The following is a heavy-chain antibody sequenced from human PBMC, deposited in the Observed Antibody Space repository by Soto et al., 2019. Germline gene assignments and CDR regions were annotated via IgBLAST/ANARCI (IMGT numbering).Heavy chain of an antibody. V-gene: IGHV1-69*13. CDR3: ARTWEGYSYGYLL. CDR1: GGTFSSYA. D-gene: IGHD5-18*01. J-gene: IGHJ4*02. CDR2: IIPIFGTA. Sequence: ASVKVSCKASGGTFSSYAISWVRQSPGQGLEWMGGIIPIFGTANYAQKFQGRVTITADESTSTAYMELSSLRSEDTAVYYCARTWEGYSYGYLLWGQGTLVTVSS.